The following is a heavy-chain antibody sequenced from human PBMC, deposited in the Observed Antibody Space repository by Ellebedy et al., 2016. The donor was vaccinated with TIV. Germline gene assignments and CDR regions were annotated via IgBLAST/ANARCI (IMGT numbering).Heavy chain of an antibody. CDR1: GFTFNTYS. Sequence: GESLKISCTASGFTFNTYSMNWVRQAPGKGLEWVSYITSSSSAVYYADSVQGRFTISRDNARNSLYLQMNSLTAEDTALYFCARSSSGWAYYFDSWGQGTLVTVSS. V-gene: IGHV3-48*04. CDR2: ITSSSSAV. D-gene: IGHD6-19*01. J-gene: IGHJ4*02. CDR3: ARSSSGWAYYFDS.